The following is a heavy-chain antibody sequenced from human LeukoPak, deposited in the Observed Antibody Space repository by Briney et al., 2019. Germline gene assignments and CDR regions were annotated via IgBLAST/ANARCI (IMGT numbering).Heavy chain of an antibody. V-gene: IGHV4-39*02. CDR3: ARPPAAYDASSGYR. Sequence: SETLSLTCTVSGGSLSSSSNYWGWIRQPPGKGLEWHVSIYYSGSTYYNPSLKSRVTISVDTSKNHFSLKLSSVTADDTAVYYCARPPAAYDASSGYRWGQGTLVTASS. D-gene: IGHD3-22*01. CDR1: GGSLSSSSNY. J-gene: IGHJ4*02. CDR2: IYYSGST.